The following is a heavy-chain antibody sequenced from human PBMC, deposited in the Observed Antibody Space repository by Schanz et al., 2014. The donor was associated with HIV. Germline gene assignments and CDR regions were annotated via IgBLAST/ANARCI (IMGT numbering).Heavy chain of an antibody. V-gene: IGHV4-39*01. CDR3: TRRARSAPSRGDYSGIDV. D-gene: IGHD3-10*01. J-gene: IGHJ6*02. CDR1: GGSINSRNYY. CDR2: VFYSGTT. Sequence: QLQLQESGPGLVKPSGTLSLICTVSGGSINSRNYYWGWIRQPPGKGLEWLGNVFYSGTTYYNPSLKSRVTASVDTYKNQFSLKLSSVTVADTAVYYCTRRARSAPSRGDYSGIDVWGQGTTVTVSS.